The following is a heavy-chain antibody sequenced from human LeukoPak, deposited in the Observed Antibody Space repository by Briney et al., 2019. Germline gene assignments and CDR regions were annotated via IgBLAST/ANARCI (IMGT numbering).Heavy chain of an antibody. J-gene: IGHJ6*02. D-gene: IGHD3-10*01. V-gene: IGHV1-2*02. CDR3: ARVGGGWSSGSGPYSSTIYYYAMDV. Sequence: GASVKVSCKASGYSLTGYYIHWVRQAPGQGLEWMGWINPDSGDTDYAQRFQGRVSMTRDTSISTAYMELSSLRSDDTAMYYCARVGGGWSSGSGPYSSTIYYYAMDVWGQGTTVTVSS. CDR1: GYSLTGYY. CDR2: INPDSGDT.